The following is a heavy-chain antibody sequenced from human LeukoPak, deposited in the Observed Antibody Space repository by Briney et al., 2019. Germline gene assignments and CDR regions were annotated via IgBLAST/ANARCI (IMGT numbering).Heavy chain of an antibody. D-gene: IGHD3-22*01. CDR2: ISTGGGST. V-gene: IGHV3-23*01. Sequence: PGGSLRLSCAASGFTFSSYAMSWVRQAPGKGLEWVSTISTGGGSTYYADSVKGRFTISRDNSKNTLYLQMNSLRAEDTAVYYCAKSIAMIVPGYFDYWGQGTLVTVSS. CDR3: AKSIAMIVPGYFDY. CDR1: GFTFSSYA. J-gene: IGHJ4*02.